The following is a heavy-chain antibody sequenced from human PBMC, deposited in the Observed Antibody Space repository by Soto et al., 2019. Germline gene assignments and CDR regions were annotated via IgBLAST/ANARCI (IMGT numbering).Heavy chain of an antibody. Sequence: QPGGSLRLSCAASGFTFSSYGMHWVRQAQGKGLEWVAVIWNDGSNKYYADSVKGRFTISRDNSKNTLYLQMNSLRAEDTAVYYCARDSRRNYGMDVWGQGTTVTVSS. CDR3: ARDSRRNYGMDV. V-gene: IGHV3-33*01. J-gene: IGHJ6*02. CDR2: IWNDGSNK. CDR1: GFTFSSYG.